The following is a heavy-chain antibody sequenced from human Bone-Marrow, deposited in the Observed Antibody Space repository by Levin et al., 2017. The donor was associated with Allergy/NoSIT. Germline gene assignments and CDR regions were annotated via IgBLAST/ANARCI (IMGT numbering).Heavy chain of an antibody. V-gene: IGHV3-21*01. CDR1: GFSFKSFA. Sequence: GGSLRLSCAASGFSFKSFAMNWVRQAPGKGLEWVSSISSSSNNIYYADSLKGRFTISRDNANNSLYLQMNSLRAEDTAVYFCARRRFIAADDGGALRSYYMDVWGKGTTVIVSS. J-gene: IGHJ6*03. D-gene: IGHD6-13*01. CDR3: ARRRFIAADDGGALRSYYMDV. CDR2: ISSSSNNI.